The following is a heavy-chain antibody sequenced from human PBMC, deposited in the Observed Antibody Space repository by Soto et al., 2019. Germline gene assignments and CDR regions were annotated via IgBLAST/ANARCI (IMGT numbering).Heavy chain of an antibody. CDR3: AAVYRDVGATATEY. CDR2: IVVGSGNT. Sequence: SVKVSCKASGFTFTSSAVQWVRQTRGQRLEWIGWIVVGSGNTNYAQKFQERVTITRDMSTSTAYMELSSLRSEDTAVYYCAAVYRDVGATATEYWGQGTLVTVSS. D-gene: IGHD5-18*01. V-gene: IGHV1-58*01. CDR1: GFTFTSSA. J-gene: IGHJ4*02.